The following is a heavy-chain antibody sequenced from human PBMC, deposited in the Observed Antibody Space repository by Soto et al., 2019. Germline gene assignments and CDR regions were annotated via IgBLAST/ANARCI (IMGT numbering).Heavy chain of an antibody. V-gene: IGHV4-61*03. CDR1: GDSVGSASYY. D-gene: IGHD5-18*01. J-gene: IGHJ4*02. CDR2: ISATGST. Sequence: PSETLSLTCTVSGDSVGSASYYWTWIRQPPGEGLERIGYISATGSTNYNPSLKSRLTISVDTSKNHFSLRLSSVTAVDTAVYYCARDIRGYSRAFDYWGQGTLVTVSS. CDR3: ARDIRGYSRAFDY.